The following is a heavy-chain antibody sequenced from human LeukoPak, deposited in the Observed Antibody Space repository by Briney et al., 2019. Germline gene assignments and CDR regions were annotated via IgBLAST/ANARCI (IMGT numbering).Heavy chain of an antibody. CDR3: ARGASGSFLFDV. J-gene: IGHJ6*04. CDR1: GYTFTGYY. V-gene: IGHV1-2*04. Sequence: ASVKVSCKASGYTFTGYYMHWVRQAPGQGLEWMGWINPNSGGTNYAQKFQGWVTMTRDMSISTAYMELSRLRSDDTAVYYCARGASGSFLFDVWGKGTTVTVSS. D-gene: IGHD3-10*01. CDR2: INPNSGGT.